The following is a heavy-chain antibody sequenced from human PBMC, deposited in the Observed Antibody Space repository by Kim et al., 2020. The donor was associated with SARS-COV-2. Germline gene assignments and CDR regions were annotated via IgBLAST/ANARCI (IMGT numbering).Heavy chain of an antibody. CDR1: GFTFSDYY. Sequence: GGSLRLSCAASGFTFSDYYMSWIRQAPGKGLEWVSYISSSGSTIYYADSVKGRFTISRDNAKNSLYLQMNSLRAEDTAVYYCARLTDYCSSTSCYAGWFDPWGQGTLVTVSS. CDR2: ISSSGSTI. V-gene: IGHV3-11*01. D-gene: IGHD2-2*01. J-gene: IGHJ5*02. CDR3: ARLTDYCSSTSCYAGWFDP.